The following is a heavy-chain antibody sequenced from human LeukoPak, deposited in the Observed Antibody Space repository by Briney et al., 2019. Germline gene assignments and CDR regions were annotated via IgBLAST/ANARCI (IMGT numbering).Heavy chain of an antibody. CDR1: GGTFSSYA. J-gene: IGHJ3*02. D-gene: IGHD6-6*01. V-gene: IGHV1-69*05. CDR3: ARRSVSIAARLTFDI. Sequence: SVKVSCKASGGTFSSYAISWVRQAPGRGLEWMGGIIPIFGTANYAQKFQGRVTITTDESTSTAYMELSSLRSEDTAVYYCARRSVSIAARLTFDIWGQGTMVTVSS. CDR2: IIPIFGTA.